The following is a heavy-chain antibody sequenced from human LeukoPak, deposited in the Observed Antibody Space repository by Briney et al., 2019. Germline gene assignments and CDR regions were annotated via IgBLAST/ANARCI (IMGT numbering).Heavy chain of an antibody. D-gene: IGHD3-22*01. CDR1: GGTFSSYA. CDR2: IIPIFGTA. CDR3: ARAQTYYYDSSGYYLYFDY. V-gene: IGHV1-69*06. J-gene: IGHJ4*02. Sequence: SVKVSCKASGGTFSSYAISWVRQAPGQGLEWMGGIIPIFGTANYAQKFQGRVTITADKSTSTAYMELSSLRSEDTAVYYCARAQTYYYDSSGYYLYFDYWGQGTLVTVSS.